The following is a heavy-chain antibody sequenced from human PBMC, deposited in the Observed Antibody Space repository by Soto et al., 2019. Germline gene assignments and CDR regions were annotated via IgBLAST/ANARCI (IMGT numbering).Heavy chain of an antibody. CDR1: GGTFSSYA. CDR2: IIPIFGTA. CDR3: VTRITMIVVVTDDAFDI. J-gene: IGHJ3*02. V-gene: IGHV1-69*01. D-gene: IGHD3-22*01. Sequence: QVQLVQSGAEVKKPGSSVKVSCKASGGTFSSYAISWVRQAPGQGLEWMGGIIPIFGTANYAQKFQGRVTITADESTSTAYMELSRLRSEDTAVYYCVTRITMIVVVTDDAFDIWGQGTMVTVSS.